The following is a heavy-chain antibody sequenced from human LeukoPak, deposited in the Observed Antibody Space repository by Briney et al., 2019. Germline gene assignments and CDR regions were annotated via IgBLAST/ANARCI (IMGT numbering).Heavy chain of an antibody. D-gene: IGHD3-3*01. CDR1: GYTFTGYY. Sequence: GASVKVSCKASGYTFTGYYMHWVRQAPGQGLEWMGWINPNSGGTNYAQKFQGRVTMTRDTSTSTVYMELSSLRSEDTAVYYCARDAHGLRSGYPSNWFDPWGQGTLVTVSS. J-gene: IGHJ5*02. CDR3: ARDAHGLRSGYPSNWFDP. V-gene: IGHV1-2*02. CDR2: INPNSGGT.